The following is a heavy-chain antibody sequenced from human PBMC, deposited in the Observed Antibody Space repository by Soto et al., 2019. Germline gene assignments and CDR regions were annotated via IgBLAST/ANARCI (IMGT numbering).Heavy chain of an antibody. CDR1: GYTFTSYY. CDR3: AREMTTVTTDYYPQGMDV. V-gene: IGHV1-46*01. D-gene: IGHD4-4*01. Sequence: ASVKVSCKASGYTFTSYYMHWVRQAPGQGLEWMGIINPSGGSTSYAQKFQGRVTMTRDTSTSTVYMELSSLRSEDTAVYYCAREMTTVTTDYYPQGMDVWGQGTTVTVSS. J-gene: IGHJ6*02. CDR2: INPSGGST.